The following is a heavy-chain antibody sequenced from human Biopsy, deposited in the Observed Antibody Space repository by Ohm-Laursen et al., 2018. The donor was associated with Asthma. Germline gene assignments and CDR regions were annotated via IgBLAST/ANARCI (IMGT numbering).Heavy chain of an antibody. V-gene: IGHV1-69*01. CDR3: ARCQVGYSSGWSLLLKKIYYSGMDV. D-gene: IGHD6-19*01. CDR1: GGTFSNFA. Sequence: SSVKVSCNAPGGTFSNFAISWVRQAPGQGLEWLGGIMTVFGTTNYAQKFQGRVTITADESTGTAYMEVTSLRSEDTAIYYCARCQVGYSSGWSLLLKKIYYSGMDVWGQGTAVTVS. CDR2: IMTVFGTT. J-gene: IGHJ6*02.